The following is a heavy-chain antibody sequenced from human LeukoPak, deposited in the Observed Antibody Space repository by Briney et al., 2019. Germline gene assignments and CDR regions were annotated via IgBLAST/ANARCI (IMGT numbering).Heavy chain of an antibody. CDR2: FDPEDGET. Sequence: ASVKVSCTVSGYTLTELSMHWVRQAPGKGLEWMGGFDPEDGETIYAQKFQGRVTMTEDTSTDTAYMELSSLRSEDTAVYYCATGGGGHQTYDSSGYAPRGFGYWGQGTLVTVSS. CDR1: GYTLTELS. J-gene: IGHJ4*02. V-gene: IGHV1-24*01. D-gene: IGHD3-22*01. CDR3: ATGGGGHQTYDSSGYAPRGFGY.